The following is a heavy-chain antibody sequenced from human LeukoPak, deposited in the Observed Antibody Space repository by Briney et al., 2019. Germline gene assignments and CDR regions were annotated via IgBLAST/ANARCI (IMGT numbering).Heavy chain of an antibody. CDR3: ARDPPRGGEDAFDI. Sequence: GGSLRLSCAASGFTFSSYSMNWVRQAPGKGLEWVSSISSSSSYIYYADSVKGRFTISRDNAKNSLYLQMNSLRAEDTAVYYCARDPPRGGEDAFDIWGQGTMVTVSS. V-gene: IGHV3-21*01. CDR1: GFTFSSYS. D-gene: IGHD3-10*01. J-gene: IGHJ3*02. CDR2: ISSSSSYI.